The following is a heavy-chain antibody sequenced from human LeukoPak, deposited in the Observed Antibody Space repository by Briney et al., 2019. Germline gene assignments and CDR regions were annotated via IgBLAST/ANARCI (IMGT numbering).Heavy chain of an antibody. CDR2: IYYSGST. CDR1: GVSISSSSYY. J-gene: IGHJ4*02. V-gene: IGHV4-61*01. CDR3: ARGVRSYGDYDY. Sequence: SETLSLTCTVSGVSISSSSYYWSWIRQPPGKGLEWIGYIYYSGSTNYNPSLKSRVTISVDTSKNQFSLKLSSVTAADTAVYYCARGVRSYGDYDYWGQGTLVTVSS. D-gene: IGHD1-26*01.